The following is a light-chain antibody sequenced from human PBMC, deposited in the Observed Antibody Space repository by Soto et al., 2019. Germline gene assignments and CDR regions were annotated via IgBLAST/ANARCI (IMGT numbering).Light chain of an antibody. Sequence: QSVLTPPASGSGAPWQSIALSFPGTSNAVGSYNYVSWYQQHPGKAPKLMIYDVTNRPSGVSDRFSGSKSGNTASLTISGLQAEDEADYYCKSYTTSNTYVFGSGTKVTVL. CDR3: KSYTTSNTYV. CDR1: SNAVGSYNY. J-gene: IGLJ1*01. V-gene: IGLV2-14*01. CDR2: DVT.